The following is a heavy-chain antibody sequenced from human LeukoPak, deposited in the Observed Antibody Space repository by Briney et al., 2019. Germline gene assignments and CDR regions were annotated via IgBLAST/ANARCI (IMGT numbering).Heavy chain of an antibody. CDR2: IWYDGSNK. Sequence: GGSLRLSCAAPGFTFSSYGMHWVRQAPGKGLEWVAVIWYDGSNKYYADSVKGRFTISRDNSKNTLYLQMNSLRAEDTAVYYCARDGSGSYPQNWFDPWGQGTLVTVSS. J-gene: IGHJ5*02. D-gene: IGHD3-10*01. V-gene: IGHV3-33*01. CDR1: GFTFSSYG. CDR3: ARDGSGSYPQNWFDP.